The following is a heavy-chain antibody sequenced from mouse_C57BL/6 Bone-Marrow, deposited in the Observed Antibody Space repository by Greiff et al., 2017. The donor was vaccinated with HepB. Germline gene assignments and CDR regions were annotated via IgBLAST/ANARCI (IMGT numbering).Heavy chain of an antibody. Sequence: EVKLVESGGGLVKPGGSLKLSCAASGFTFSDYGMHWVRQAPEKGREWVAYISSGSSTIYYADTVKGRFTISRDNAKNTLFLQMTSLRSEDTAMYYCARMENWYFDVWGTGTTVTVSS. CDR1: GFTFSDYG. J-gene: IGHJ1*03. CDR2: ISSGSSTI. CDR3: ARMENWYFDV. V-gene: IGHV5-17*01.